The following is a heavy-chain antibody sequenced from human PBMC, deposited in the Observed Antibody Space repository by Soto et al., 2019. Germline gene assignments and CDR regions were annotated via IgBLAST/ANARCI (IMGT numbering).Heavy chain of an antibody. CDR1: GYTFTGYY. Sequence: QVLLVQSGAEVKKPGASVKVSCEASGYTFTGYYLHWVRQAPGQGLEWMGWINPHSGDTNYAPKFQGKVTMARDTSRSTDYMELNRLSSDDTAVYVSERQGFTLGGYFDSLGQGTLVAVSS. V-gene: IGHV1-2*02. CDR3: ERQGFTLGGYFDS. CDR2: INPHSGDT. D-gene: IGHD3-16*01. J-gene: IGHJ4*02.